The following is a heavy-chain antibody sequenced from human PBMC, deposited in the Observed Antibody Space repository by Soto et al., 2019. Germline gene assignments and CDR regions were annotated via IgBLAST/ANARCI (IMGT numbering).Heavy chain of an antibody. V-gene: IGHV3-11*01. CDR1: GFTFSDYY. Sequence: GGSLRLSCAASGFTFSDYYISWIRQAPGKGLEWVSYISSIGTIIYHADSVKGRFTISRDNAKNSLFLQMNSLRAEDTAVYYCARGKSIFYGMDVWGQGTTVTVSS. D-gene: IGHD2-15*01. J-gene: IGHJ6*02. CDR2: ISSIGTII. CDR3: ARGKSIFYGMDV.